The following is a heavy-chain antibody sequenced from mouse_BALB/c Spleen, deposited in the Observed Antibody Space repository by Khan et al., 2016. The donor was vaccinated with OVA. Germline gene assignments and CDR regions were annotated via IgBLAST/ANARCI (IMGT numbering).Heavy chain of an antibody. Sequence: IQLVQSGPELVKPGASVKISCTASGYSFTGYFMNWVMQSHGKSLEWIGRINPHIGEAFYNQKFKGKATLTVDESSSTAHLELRSLASEDSAVYYCARKSGSAFDYWGQGTTLTVSS. D-gene: IGHD1-3*01. V-gene: IGHV1-20*02. CDR3: ARKSGSAFDY. CDR1: GYSFTGYF. CDR2: INPHIGEA. J-gene: IGHJ2*01.